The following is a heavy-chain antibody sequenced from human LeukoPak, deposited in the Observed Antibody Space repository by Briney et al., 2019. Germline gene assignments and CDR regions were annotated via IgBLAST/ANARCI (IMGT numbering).Heavy chain of an antibody. CDR2: IIPIFGTA. D-gene: IGHD6-13*01. Sequence: GASVKVSCKASGGTFSSYAISWVRQAPGQGLEWMGRIIPIFGTANYAQKFQGRVTITTDGSTSTAYMELSSLRSEDTAVYYCARGRRPSYSSSWYPAFDYWGQGTLVTVSS. CDR1: GGTFSSYA. V-gene: IGHV1-69*05. J-gene: IGHJ4*02. CDR3: ARGRRPSYSSSWYPAFDY.